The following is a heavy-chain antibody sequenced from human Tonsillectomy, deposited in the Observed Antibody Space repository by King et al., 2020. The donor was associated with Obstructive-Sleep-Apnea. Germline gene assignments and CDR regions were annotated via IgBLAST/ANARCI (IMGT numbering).Heavy chain of an antibody. D-gene: IGHD3-10*01. CDR1: GFTFSSYA. Sequence: VQLLESGGGLVQPGGSLRLSCAASGFTFSSYAMNWVRQAPGKGLEWVSAISGSGGSTYYADSVKGRFTFSRDNSKNTLYLQMNNLRVEDPAVYYCAKDYYGSGSPLFMDVWGQGTTVTVSS. CDR3: AKDYYGSGSPLFMDV. V-gene: IGHV3-23*01. J-gene: IGHJ6*02. CDR2: ISGSGGST.